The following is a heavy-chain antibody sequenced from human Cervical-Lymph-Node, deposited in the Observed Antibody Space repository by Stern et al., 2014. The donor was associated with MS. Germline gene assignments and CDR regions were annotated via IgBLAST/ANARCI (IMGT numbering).Heavy chain of an antibody. CDR3: ARVVAVAGTSFDY. D-gene: IGHD6-19*01. CDR1: GFTFSNYA. Sequence: VQLVESGGGVVQPGGSLGLSCAASGFTFSNYAMHWVRQDPGTGLEWVALVSYDGSKKYYADSVKGRFTISRDNSKNTLYLQMNSLRAEDTAVYYCARVVAVAGTSFDYWGQGTLVTVSS. V-gene: IGHV3-30-3*01. J-gene: IGHJ4*02. CDR2: VSYDGSKK.